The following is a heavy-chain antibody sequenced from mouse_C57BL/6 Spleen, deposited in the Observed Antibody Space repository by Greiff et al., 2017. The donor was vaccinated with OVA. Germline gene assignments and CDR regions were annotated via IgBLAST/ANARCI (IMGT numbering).Heavy chain of an antibody. CDR3: ARSEDYYAMDY. V-gene: IGHV1-80*01. J-gene: IGHJ4*01. CDR2: IYPGDGDT. Sequence: VQLQQSGAELVKPGASVKISCKASGYAFSSYWMNWVKQRPGQGLEWIGQIYPGDGDTNYNGKFKGKATLTADKSSSTAYMQLSSLTSEDSAVYFCARSEDYYAMDYWGQGTSVTVSS. CDR1: GYAFSSYW.